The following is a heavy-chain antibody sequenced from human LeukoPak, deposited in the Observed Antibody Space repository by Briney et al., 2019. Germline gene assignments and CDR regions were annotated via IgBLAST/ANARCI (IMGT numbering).Heavy chain of an antibody. CDR2: INSDGSST. Sequence: QSGGSLRLSCAASGFTFSSYWMHWVRQAPGKGLVWVSRINSDGSSTSYADSVKGRFTISRDDSKNTLYLQMNSLKTEDTAVYYCTTDFRSSSSTGMDYYYNMDVWGQGTTVTVSS. D-gene: IGHD6-6*01. CDR1: GFTFSSYW. J-gene: IGHJ6*02. CDR3: TTDFRSSSSTGMDYYYNMDV. V-gene: IGHV3-74*01.